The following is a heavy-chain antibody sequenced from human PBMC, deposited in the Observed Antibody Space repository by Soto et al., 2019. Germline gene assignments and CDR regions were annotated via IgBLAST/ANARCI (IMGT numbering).Heavy chain of an antibody. D-gene: IGHD1-7*01. V-gene: IGHV4-30-2*01. Sequence: SSETLSLTCAVSGGSISSGGYSWSWIRQPPGKGLEWIGYIYHSGSTYYNPSLKSRVTISVDRSKNQFSLKLSSVTAADTAVYYCARDRMERRELYYYGMDVWGQGTKVTVSS. CDR1: GGSISSGGYS. J-gene: IGHJ6*02. CDR2: IYHSGST. CDR3: ARDRMERRELYYYGMDV.